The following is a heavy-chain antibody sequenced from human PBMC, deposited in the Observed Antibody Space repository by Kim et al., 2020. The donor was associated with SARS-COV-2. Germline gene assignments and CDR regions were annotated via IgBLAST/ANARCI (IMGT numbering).Heavy chain of an antibody. V-gene: IGHV4-39*01. Sequence: SRVTISVDTSKNQFSLKLSSVTAADTAVYYCARQWGSIAVAGTGDLLDYWGQGTLVTVSS. J-gene: IGHJ4*02. CDR3: ARQWGSIAVAGTGDLLDY. D-gene: IGHD6-19*01.